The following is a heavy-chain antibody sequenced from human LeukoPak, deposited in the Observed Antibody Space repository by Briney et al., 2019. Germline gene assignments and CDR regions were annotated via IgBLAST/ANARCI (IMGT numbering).Heavy chain of an antibody. V-gene: IGHV3-21*01. CDR3: GRSQAGTLSGYFDY. D-gene: IGHD3-10*01. Sequence: EGSLRLSCAASGFTFSSYSMNWVRQALGKGLEWVSTISSSGSYTYYTDSVKGRFTISRDDAKNSLYLQVNSLRAEDTAVYYCGRSQAGTLSGYFDYWGQGALVTVSS. CDR2: ISSSGSYT. J-gene: IGHJ4*02. CDR1: GFTFSSYS.